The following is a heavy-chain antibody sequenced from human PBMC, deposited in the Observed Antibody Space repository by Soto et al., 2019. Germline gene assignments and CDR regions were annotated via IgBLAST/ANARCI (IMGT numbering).Heavy chain of an antibody. V-gene: IGHV3-53*04. D-gene: IGHD2-15*01. CDR3: ARGTGGYCSGGSCPDYYYMDV. J-gene: IGHJ6*03. Sequence: GGSLRLSCAASGFTVSSNYMSWVRQAPGKGLEWVSVIYSGGSTYYADSVKGRFTISRHNSKNTVYLQMNSLRAEDTAVYYCARGTGGYCSGGSCPDYYYMDVWGKGTTVTVSS. CDR2: IYSGGST. CDR1: GFTVSSNY.